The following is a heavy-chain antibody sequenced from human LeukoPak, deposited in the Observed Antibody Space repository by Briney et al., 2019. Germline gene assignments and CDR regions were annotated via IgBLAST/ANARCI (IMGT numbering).Heavy chain of an antibody. CDR1: GGTFSSYA. Sequence: GASVKVSCKASGGTFSSYAISWVRQAPGQGLEWMGRIIPILGIANYAQKFQGRVTITADKSTSTAYMELSSLRSEDTAVYYCARAGAYQLLHYYYYYGMDVWGQGTTVTVSS. D-gene: IGHD2-2*01. CDR3: ARAGAYQLLHYYYYYGMDV. J-gene: IGHJ6*02. V-gene: IGHV1-69*04. CDR2: IIPILGIA.